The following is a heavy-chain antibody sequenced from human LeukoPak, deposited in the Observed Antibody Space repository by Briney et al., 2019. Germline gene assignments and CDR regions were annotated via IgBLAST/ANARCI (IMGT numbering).Heavy chain of an antibody. D-gene: IGHD5-18*01. J-gene: IGHJ4*02. Sequence: GGSLRLSCAASGFIVSNNYMSWVRQAPGKGLEWVSVIYSDGGTYYADSVKGRFTISRDNSKNTLYLQMNDLRAEDTAVYYCARARRGYSYVLDFWGQGTLVTVSS. V-gene: IGHV3-53*01. CDR3: ARARRGYSYVLDF. CDR2: IYSDGGT. CDR1: GFIVSNNY.